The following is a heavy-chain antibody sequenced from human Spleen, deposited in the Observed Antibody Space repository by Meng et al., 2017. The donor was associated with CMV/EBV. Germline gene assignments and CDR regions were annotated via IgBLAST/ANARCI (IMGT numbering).Heavy chain of an antibody. CDR1: GGTLRYAG. CDR3: AKERSSGQNWFDP. J-gene: IGHJ5*02. D-gene: IGHD6-19*01. Sequence: KASGGTLRYAGVTWVRQAPGQGLEWMGGTSAIFGTPKYAQNLQGRLMITTDETTNTAYMELSSLKSEDTAIYYCAKERSSGQNWFDPWGRGTLVTVSS. CDR2: TSAIFGTP. V-gene: IGHV1-69*05.